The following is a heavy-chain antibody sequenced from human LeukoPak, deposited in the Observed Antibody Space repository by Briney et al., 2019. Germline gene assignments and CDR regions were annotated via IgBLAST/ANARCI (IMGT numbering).Heavy chain of an antibody. J-gene: IGHJ4*02. Sequence: ASVTVSCKASGYTFSSSYLHWVWHPHGDGLGREGCINIYSSGTNYDKKSLGRLTITRDTSISKAYMEKRRLRSDDTAAYYCAGDLEVGACWGRGTLVTVSS. D-gene: IGHD5-24*01. V-gene: IGHV1-2*02. CDR1: GYTFSSSY. CDR3: AGDLEVGAC. CDR2: INIYSSGT.